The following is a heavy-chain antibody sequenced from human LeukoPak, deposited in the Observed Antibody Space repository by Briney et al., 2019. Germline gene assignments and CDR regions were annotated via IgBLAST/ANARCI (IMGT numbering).Heavy chain of an antibody. CDR2: IYHSGST. D-gene: IGHD6-13*01. CDR1: GGSISSGGYY. CDR3: ARALSSSRYSGSFDY. J-gene: IGHJ4*02. V-gene: IGHV4-30-2*01. Sequence: SETLSLTCTVSGGSISSGGYYWSWIRQPPGKGLEWIGYIYHSGSTYYNPSLKSRVTISVDRSKNQFSLKLSSVTAADTAVYYCARALSSSRYSGSFDYWGQGTLVTVSS.